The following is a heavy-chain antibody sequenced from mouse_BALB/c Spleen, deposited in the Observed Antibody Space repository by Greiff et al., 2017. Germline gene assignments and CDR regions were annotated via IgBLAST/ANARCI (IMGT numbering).Heavy chain of an antibody. Sequence: QVQLQQSGAELVRPGASVTLSCKASGYTFTDYEMHWVKQTPVHGLEWIGAIDPETGGTAYNQKFKGKATLTADKSSSTAYMELRSLTSEDSAVYCCTRSGGFDYWGQGTTLTVSS. CDR2: IDPETGGT. D-gene: IGHD3-1*01. CDR1: GYTFTDYE. CDR3: TRSGGFDY. V-gene: IGHV1-15*01. J-gene: IGHJ2*01.